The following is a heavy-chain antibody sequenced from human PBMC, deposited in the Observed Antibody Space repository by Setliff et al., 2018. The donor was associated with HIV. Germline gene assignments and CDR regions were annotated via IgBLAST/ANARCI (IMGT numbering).Heavy chain of an antibody. CDR3: ARDRSSGRGYYPYYYMDV. D-gene: IGHD6-19*01. Sequence: SETLSLTCTVPGRSISSYYLRWIRQPPGKGLEWSGYIYYSGSTNYNPSLKSRVTISVDTSKNQFSLKLTSVTDTDTAVYYCARDRSSGRGYYPYYYMDVWGKGTTVTVSS. CDR1: GRSISSYY. V-gene: IGHV4-59*01. CDR2: IYYSGST. J-gene: IGHJ6*03.